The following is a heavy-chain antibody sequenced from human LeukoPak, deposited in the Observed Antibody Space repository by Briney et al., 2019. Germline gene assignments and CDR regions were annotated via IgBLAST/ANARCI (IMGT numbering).Heavy chain of an antibody. D-gene: IGHD5-24*01. CDR1: GYTFTGYY. J-gene: IGHJ3*02. V-gene: IGHV1-2*02. CDR3: AREGRDGYNSVAFDI. Sequence: ASVKVSCKASGYTFTGYYMHWVRQAPGQGLEWMGWINPNSGGTNYAQKFQGRVTMTRDTSISTAYMELSRLRSDDTAVYYCAREGRDGYNSVAFDIWGQGTMVTVSS. CDR2: INPNSGGT.